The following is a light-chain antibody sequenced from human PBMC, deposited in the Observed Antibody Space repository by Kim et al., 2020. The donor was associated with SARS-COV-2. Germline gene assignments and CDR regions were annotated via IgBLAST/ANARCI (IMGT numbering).Light chain of an antibody. CDR3: QKYDSAPWT. CDR1: QGISNY. V-gene: IGKV1-27*01. CDR2: ATS. J-gene: IGKJ1*01. Sequence: ASEGDEVTSTCRASQGISNYLAWYQQKPGKAPKLLIYATSTLQSGVPSRFRGSRSGTDFTLSITRLQPEDVATYYCQKYDSAPWTFGQGTKVDIK.